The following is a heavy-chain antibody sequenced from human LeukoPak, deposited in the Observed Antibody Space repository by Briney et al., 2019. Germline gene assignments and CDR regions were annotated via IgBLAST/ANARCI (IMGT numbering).Heavy chain of an antibody. D-gene: IGHD3-16*01. CDR2: IYYSGST. CDR3: ARGGGGGHYYYGMDV. V-gene: IGHV4-61*05. CDR1: GGSISSSSYY. Sequence: SETLSLTCTVSGGSISSSSYYWGWIRQPPGKGLEWIGFIYYSGSTMYSPSLKSRVTISVDTSKNQFSLKLSSVTAADTAVYYCARGGGGGHYYYGMDVWGQGTTVTVSS. J-gene: IGHJ6*02.